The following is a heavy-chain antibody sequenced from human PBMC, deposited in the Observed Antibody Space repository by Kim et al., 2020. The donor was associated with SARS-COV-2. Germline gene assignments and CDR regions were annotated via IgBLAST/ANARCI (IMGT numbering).Heavy chain of an antibody. Sequence: SETLSLTCVVSGASISSSSCWSWVRQPPGKGLEWIGEVDHSGTTSYNVSLKSRVTISVDKSQNQFSLRLNSVSGADTAVYYCARGVSSAWTLRAWFDPWGQGTLVTVSP. D-gene: IGHD3-22*01. CDR1: GASISSSSC. J-gene: IGHJ5*02. V-gene: IGHV4-4*02. CDR3: ARGVSSAWTLRAWFDP. CDR2: VDHSGTT.